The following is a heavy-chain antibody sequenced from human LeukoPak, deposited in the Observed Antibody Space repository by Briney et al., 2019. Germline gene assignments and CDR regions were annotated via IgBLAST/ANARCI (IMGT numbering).Heavy chain of an antibody. V-gene: IGHV5-51*01. CDR1: GSSFTSYW. CDR3: ARLAFCTNAVCFSNYYYSMDV. D-gene: IGHD2-8*01. J-gene: IGHJ6*03. CDR2: IYPGDSDT. Sequence: GESLQISCQGSGSSFTSYWIGWVRQLPGKGLEWMGIIYPGDSDTRYSPSFQGQVTISADKSISTAYLQWSSLKASDTAMYYCARLAFCTNAVCFSNYYYSMDVWGRGTTVTVSS.